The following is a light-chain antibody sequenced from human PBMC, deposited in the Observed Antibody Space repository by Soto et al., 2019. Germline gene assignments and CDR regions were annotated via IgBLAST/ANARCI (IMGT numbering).Light chain of an antibody. CDR3: PLYGPSLSWT. CDR2: GTS. J-gene: IGKJ1*01. CDR1: QSVGSFY. V-gene: IGKV3-20*01. Sequence: EIVLTQSPGTLSLSPGERATLSCRASQSVGSFYLTWYQQNPGQAPRLLIYGTSSRATGIPDRFGGSGSGTDFTLTISKLEPEDFAVYYCPLYGPSLSWTFGQGTKVEIK.